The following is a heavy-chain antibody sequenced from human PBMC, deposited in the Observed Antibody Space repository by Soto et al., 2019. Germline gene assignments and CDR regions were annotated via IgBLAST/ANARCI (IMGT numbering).Heavy chain of an antibody. CDR3: AREREMATFYYYYYGMDV. CDR1: GGTFSSYA. CDR2: IIPIFGTA. J-gene: IGHJ6*02. D-gene: IGHD5-12*01. Sequence: GASVKVSCKTSGGTFSSYAISWVRQAPGQGLEWMGGIIPIFGTANYAQKFQGRVTITADESTSTAYMELSSLRSEDTAVYYCAREREMATFYYYYYGMDVWGQGTTVTVSS. V-gene: IGHV1-69*13.